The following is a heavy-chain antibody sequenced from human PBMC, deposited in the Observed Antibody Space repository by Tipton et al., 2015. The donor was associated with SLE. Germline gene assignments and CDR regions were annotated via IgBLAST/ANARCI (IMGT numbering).Heavy chain of an antibody. Sequence: SLRLSCAASGFVFASHDMNWIRQAPGKGLEWVSYISTVHNTKYYAESVKGRFTISWDNAENSLYLQMNSPRAEDTAVYYCARAQTRAAIYFDSWGRGTLVNVSS. CDR2: ISTVHNTK. CDR1: GFVFASHD. CDR3: ARAQTRAAIYFDS. D-gene: IGHD5-12*01. J-gene: IGHJ4*02. V-gene: IGHV3-11*01.